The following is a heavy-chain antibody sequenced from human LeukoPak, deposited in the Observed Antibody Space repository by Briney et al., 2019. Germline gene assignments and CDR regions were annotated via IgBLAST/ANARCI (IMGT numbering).Heavy chain of an antibody. CDR3: ARDQPRRGPGGHDY. V-gene: IGHV1-18*04. J-gene: IGHJ4*02. CDR2: ISTYDGNT. CDR1: GYTFTGYY. Sequence: GASVKVSCKASGYTFTGYYMHWVRQAPGQGLEWMGWISTYDGNTNYAQKLRGRVSMIRDTSTSTAYLELRSLRSDDTAVYYCARDQPRRGPGGHDYWGQGTLVTVSS. D-gene: IGHD3-16*01.